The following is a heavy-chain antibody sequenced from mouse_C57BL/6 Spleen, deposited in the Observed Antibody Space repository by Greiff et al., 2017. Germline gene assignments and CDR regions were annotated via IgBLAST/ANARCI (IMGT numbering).Heavy chain of an antibody. Sequence: QVQLQQPGTELVKPGASVKLSCKASGYTFTSYWMHWVKQRPGQGLEWIGNINPSNGGTNYNEKFKSKAILTGDKSPSTAYMQLSSLTSEDAAVYYCARSAYGNYGDYWGQGTTLTVSS. V-gene: IGHV1-53*01. CDR3: ARSAYGNYGDY. CDR2: INPSNGGT. J-gene: IGHJ2*01. D-gene: IGHD2-1*01. CDR1: GYTFTSYW.